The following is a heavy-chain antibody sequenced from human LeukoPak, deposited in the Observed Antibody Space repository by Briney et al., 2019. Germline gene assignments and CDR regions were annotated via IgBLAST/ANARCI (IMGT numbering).Heavy chain of an antibody. Sequence: GGSLRLSCAASGFTFTNYGMHWVRQAPGTGLVWVARILYDGSYKYYADVLKGRFTISRDNSKNTLYLQMNSLRVEDTAVYYCASSDDSSYRPWYWGQGTLVSVSS. V-gene: IGHV3-33*01. CDR1: GFTFTNYG. J-gene: IGHJ4*02. CDR3: ASSDDSSYRPWY. D-gene: IGHD3-22*01. CDR2: ILYDGSYK.